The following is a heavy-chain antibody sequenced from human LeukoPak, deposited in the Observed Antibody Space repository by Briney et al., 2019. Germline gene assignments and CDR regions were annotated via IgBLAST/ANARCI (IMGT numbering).Heavy chain of an antibody. CDR3: ARVIVHDRKGYDFWSGYLYYYYYYMDV. V-gene: IGHV1-8*01. D-gene: IGHD3-3*01. Sequence: GASVKVSCKASGYTFTSYDINWVRQATGQGLEWMGWMNPNSGNTGYAQKFQGRVTMTRNTSISTAYMELSSLRSEDTAVYYCARVIVHDRKGYDFWSGYLYYYYYYMDVWGKGTTVTVSS. J-gene: IGHJ6*03. CDR2: MNPNSGNT. CDR1: GYTFTSYD.